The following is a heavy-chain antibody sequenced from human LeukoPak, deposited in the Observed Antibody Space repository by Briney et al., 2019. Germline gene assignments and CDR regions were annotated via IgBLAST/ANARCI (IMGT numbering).Heavy chain of an antibody. Sequence: GGSLRLSCAASGFTFSSYAMSWVRQAPGKGLEWVSAISGSGGSTYYADSVKGRFTISRDNSKNTLYLQMNSLRAEDTAVYYCARDVRYCSGGSCYTYSGYWGQGTLVTVSS. J-gene: IGHJ4*02. CDR1: GFTFSSYA. CDR2: ISGSGGST. V-gene: IGHV3-23*01. D-gene: IGHD2-15*01. CDR3: ARDVRYCSGGSCYTYSGY.